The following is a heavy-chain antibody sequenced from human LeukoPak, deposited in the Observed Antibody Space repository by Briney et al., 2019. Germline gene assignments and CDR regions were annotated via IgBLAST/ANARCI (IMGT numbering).Heavy chain of an antibody. CDR1: AFTFSSYW. D-gene: IGHD3-22*01. Sequence: VGSLRLSCAASAFTFSSYWMHWVRQAPGKGLVWVSRINSDGSSTTYADSVKGRFTISRDNAKNTLYLQMNSLRAEDTAVYYCAREIELGYYHSSGPISWGQGTLVTVSS. CDR3: AREIELGYYHSSGPIS. V-gene: IGHV3-74*01. CDR2: INSDGSST. J-gene: IGHJ4*02.